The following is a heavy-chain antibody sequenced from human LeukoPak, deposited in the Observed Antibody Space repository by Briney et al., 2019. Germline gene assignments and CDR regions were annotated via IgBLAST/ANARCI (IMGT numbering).Heavy chain of an antibody. Sequence: GGSLRLSCAASGFTVSSNYMSWVRQAPGKGLEWVSVIYSGGSTYYADSVKGRFTISRDNSKNTLYLQMSSLRAEGTAVYYCARVSSSSWYAVDYWGQGTLVTVSS. V-gene: IGHV3-66*01. D-gene: IGHD6-13*01. CDR1: GFTVSSNY. CDR2: IYSGGST. J-gene: IGHJ4*02. CDR3: ARVSSSSWYAVDY.